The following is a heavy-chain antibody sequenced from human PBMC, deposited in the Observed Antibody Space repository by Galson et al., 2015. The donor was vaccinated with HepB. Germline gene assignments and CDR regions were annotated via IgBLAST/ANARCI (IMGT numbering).Heavy chain of an antibody. J-gene: IGHJ3*01. CDR3: ARAKYHLLKDGFDV. CDR2: IYYNGGT. CDR1: GGSISSGDSY. Sequence: LSLTCTVSGGSISSGDSYWNWVRQHPGKGLEWVGHIYYNGGTSYNPSLQSRLTISVDTSENQFSLELSSVTAADTAVYYCARAKYHLLKDGFDVWGRGTMVTVS. D-gene: IGHD2/OR15-2a*01. V-gene: IGHV4-31*03.